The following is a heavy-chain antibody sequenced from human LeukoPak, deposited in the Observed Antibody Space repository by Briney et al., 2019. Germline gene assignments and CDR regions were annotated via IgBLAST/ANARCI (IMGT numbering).Heavy chain of an antibody. CDR2: IKQDGSEK. J-gene: IGHJ6*02. Sequence: GGSLRLSCAASGFTFSSYWMSWVRQAPGKGLEWVANIKQDGSEKYYVDSVKGRFTIPRDNAKNSLYLQMNSLRAEDTAVYYCARDLGIVYYYGMDVWGQGTTVIVSS. V-gene: IGHV3-7*01. CDR1: GFTFSSYW. CDR3: ARDLGIVYYYGMDV. D-gene: IGHD7-27*01.